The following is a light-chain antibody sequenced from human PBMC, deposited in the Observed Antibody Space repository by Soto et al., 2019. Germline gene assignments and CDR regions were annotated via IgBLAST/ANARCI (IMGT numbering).Light chain of an antibody. CDR1: TSDIGTYSY. V-gene: IGLV2-14*01. CDR3: CSSTGISTRV. CDR2: EVS. Sequence: QSALAQPASVSGSPGQSITISCTGTTSDIGTYSYVSWYQQHAGKAPKLIIYEVSHRPSGVSNRFSGSKSGSTASLTISGLQAEDEAHYYCCSSTGISTRVFGTGTKVTVL. J-gene: IGLJ1*01.